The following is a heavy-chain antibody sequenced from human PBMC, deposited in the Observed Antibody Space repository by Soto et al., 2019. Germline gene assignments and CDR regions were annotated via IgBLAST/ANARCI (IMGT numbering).Heavy chain of an antibody. J-gene: IGHJ4*02. Sequence: PGGSLRLSCAVSGFTFSAYAMTWVRQGPGKGLEWVSSINGDGSPTYYADSVKGRFTISRDNFKNTLYLQMNSLRAEDTAVYYCAKEEDIVIVPAATQFDHWGQGTLVTVSS. D-gene: IGHD2-2*01. CDR3: AKEEDIVIVPAATQFDH. V-gene: IGHV3-23*01. CDR1: GFTFSAYA. CDR2: INGDGSPT.